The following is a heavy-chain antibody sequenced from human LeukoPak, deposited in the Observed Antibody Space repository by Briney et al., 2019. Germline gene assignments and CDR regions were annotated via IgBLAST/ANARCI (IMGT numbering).Heavy chain of an antibody. D-gene: IGHD6-19*01. CDR2: IIPIFGTA. CDR3: ARILSSSWYEDFHH. V-gene: IGHV1-69*13. CDR1: GGTFSNYA. Sequence: ASVKVSCKASGGTFSNYAINWVRQAPGQGLEWMGAIIPIFGTANDAQKFQGRVTITADESTSTAYMELSSLRSEDTAVYYCARILSSSWYEDFHHWGQGTLVTVSS. J-gene: IGHJ1*01.